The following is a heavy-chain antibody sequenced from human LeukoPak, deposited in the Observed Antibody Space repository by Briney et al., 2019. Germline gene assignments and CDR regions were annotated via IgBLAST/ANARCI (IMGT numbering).Heavy chain of an antibody. J-gene: IGHJ4*02. CDR1: GYTFTSYG. Sequence: ASVKVSCKASGYTFTSYGISWVRQAPGQGREWMGWISAYNGNTNYAQKLQGRVTMTTDTSTSTAYMELRSLRSDDTAVYYCARSIAGNYPRDYWGQGTLVTVSS. V-gene: IGHV1-18*01. CDR3: ARSIAGNYPRDY. D-gene: IGHD1-14*01. CDR2: ISAYNGNT.